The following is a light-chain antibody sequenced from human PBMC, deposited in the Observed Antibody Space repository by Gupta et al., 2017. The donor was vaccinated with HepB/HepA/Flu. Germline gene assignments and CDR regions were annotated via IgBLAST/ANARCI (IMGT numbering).Light chain of an antibody. CDR1: SSAIGSYNL. CDR3: CSYAGSSTFML. V-gene: IGLV2-23*02. J-gene: IGLJ2*01. CDR2: EVN. Sequence: QSALTQPASVSGSPGQTITISCTGTSSAIGSYNLVSWYQQHPDKAPKRIRYEVNKRPSGGSNRFSGAKAGNTASLTISGLRGEDESDDYGCSYAGSSTFMLFGGGTKVTVL.